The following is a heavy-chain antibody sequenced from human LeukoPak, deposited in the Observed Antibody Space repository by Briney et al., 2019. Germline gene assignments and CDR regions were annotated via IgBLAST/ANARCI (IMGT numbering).Heavy chain of an antibody. V-gene: IGHV3-30-3*01. CDR1: GFTFSGYA. Sequence: GRSLRLSCAASGFTFSGYAIHWVRQAPGKGLEWVAFISYDGSIKYYADSVKGRCTISRDNSKNTLNLQINSLRAEDTAVYYRARDLSEKYSIDYWGQGTLVTVSS. CDR2: ISYDGSIK. CDR3: ARDLSEKYSIDY. J-gene: IGHJ4*02. D-gene: IGHD2-15*01.